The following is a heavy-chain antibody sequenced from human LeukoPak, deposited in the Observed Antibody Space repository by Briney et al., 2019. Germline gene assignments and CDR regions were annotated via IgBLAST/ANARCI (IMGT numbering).Heavy chain of an antibody. CDR2: IKQDGSEK. D-gene: IGHD6-13*01. V-gene: IGHV3-7*04. Sequence: GGSLRLSCAASGFTFGSYWMSWVRQAPGKGLEWVANIKQDGSEKYYVDSVKGRFTISRDNAKNSLYLQMNSLRAEDTAVYLCARGDSRLYLYCHFGGQGTRVRLL. CDR3: ARGDSRLYLYCHF. CDR1: GFTFGSYW. J-gene: IGHJ4*02.